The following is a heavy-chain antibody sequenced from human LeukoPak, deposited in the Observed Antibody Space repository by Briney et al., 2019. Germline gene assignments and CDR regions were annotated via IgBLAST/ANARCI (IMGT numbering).Heavy chain of an antibody. V-gene: IGHV3-13*01. CDR3: PREVRAMVRGVMENWFDP. J-gene: IGHJ5*02. D-gene: IGHD3-10*01. CDR2: IGTAGDT. Sequence: GGSLRLSCAASGFTFSSYDMHWVRQATGKGLEWVSAIGTAGDTYYPGSVKGRFTISRENAKNSLYLQMNSLRAGDTAVYYCPREVRAMVRGVMENWFDPWGQGTLVTVSS. CDR1: GFTFSSYD.